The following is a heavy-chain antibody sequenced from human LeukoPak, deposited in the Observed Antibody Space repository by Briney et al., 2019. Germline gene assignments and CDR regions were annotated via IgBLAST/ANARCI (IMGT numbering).Heavy chain of an antibody. CDR3: AKGHFASSSFDY. CDR1: GFTFRTSG. D-gene: IGHD6-6*01. Sequence: PGGSLRLSCAASGFTFRTSGMNWVRQAPGKGLEWVSAISGSGGSTYYADSVKGRFTISRDNSKNTLYLQMNNLRVEDTAVYYCAKGHFASSSFDYWGQGTLVTVSS. CDR2: ISGSGGST. V-gene: IGHV3-23*01. J-gene: IGHJ4*02.